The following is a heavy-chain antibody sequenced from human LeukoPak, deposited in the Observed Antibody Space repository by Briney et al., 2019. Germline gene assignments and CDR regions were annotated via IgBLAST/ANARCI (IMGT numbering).Heavy chain of an antibody. CDR2: ISYDGSNK. J-gene: IGHJ4*02. D-gene: IGHD6-13*01. CDR1: GFAFSSYT. V-gene: IGHV3-30*04. Sequence: GGSLRLSCAASGFAFSSYTMHWVRQAPGKGLEWMAVISYDGSNKYYADSVKGRFTISRDNSKNTLYLQMNSLRAEDTAVYYCARGPPYSSSWYFDYWGQGTLVTVSS. CDR3: ARGPPYSSSWYFDY.